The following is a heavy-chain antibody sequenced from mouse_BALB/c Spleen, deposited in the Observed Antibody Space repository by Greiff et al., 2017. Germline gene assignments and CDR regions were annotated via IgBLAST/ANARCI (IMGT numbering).Heavy chain of an antibody. CDR3: ARSLLRPYYYAMDY. CDR2: ISYSGST. V-gene: IGHV3-2*02. Sequence: EVQLVESGPGLVKPSQSLSLTCTVTGYSITSDYAWNWIRQFPGNKLEWMGYISYSGSTSYNPSLKSRISITRDTSKNQFFLQLNSVTTEDTATYYCARSLLRPYYYAMDYWGQGTSVTVSS. J-gene: IGHJ4*01. D-gene: IGHD1-2*01. CDR1: GYSITSDYA.